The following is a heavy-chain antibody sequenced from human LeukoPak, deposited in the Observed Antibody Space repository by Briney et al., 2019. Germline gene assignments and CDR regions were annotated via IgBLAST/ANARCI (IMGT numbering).Heavy chain of an antibody. J-gene: IGHJ4*02. D-gene: IGHD5-12*01. Sequence: ASVKVSCKASGYTFTGYYMHWVRQAPGQGLEWMAWINPYSGGTNYAQKFQGRVTMTRDTSISTAYMELSRLRSDDTAVYYCAISYERGYSGYGLDYWGQGTLVTVSS. CDR3: AISYERGYSGYGLDY. CDR2: INPYSGGT. V-gene: IGHV1-2*02. CDR1: GYTFTGYY.